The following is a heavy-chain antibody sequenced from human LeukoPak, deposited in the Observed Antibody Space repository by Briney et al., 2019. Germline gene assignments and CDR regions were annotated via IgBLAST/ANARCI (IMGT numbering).Heavy chain of an antibody. V-gene: IGHV3-7*05. CDR1: GFTFSVYW. CDR3: ASIRRTEEAFEY. J-gene: IGHJ4*02. D-gene: IGHD1-14*01. Sequence: GGSLRLSCVASGFTFSVYWMAWVRQAPGKGLEWVANIKGDGSEKNYVDSVKGRFTISRDNAKNSVYLQMNSLRAEDTAVYYCASIRRTEEAFEYWGQGTLVTVSS. CDR2: IKGDGSEK.